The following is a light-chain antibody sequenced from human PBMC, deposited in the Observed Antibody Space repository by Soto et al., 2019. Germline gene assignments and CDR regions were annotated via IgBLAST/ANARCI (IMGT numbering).Light chain of an antibody. CDR2: GAS. CDR1: QSVSNS. V-gene: IGKV3-15*01. Sequence: EVVMTQSPATLSVSPGERATLSCRASQSVSNSLVWYQQKPGQVPRLLIYGASTRAAGIPARFSGSGSGTEFTLTISSLQSEDFGVYYCQQYDNWPPWTFGQGTKVEIK. CDR3: QQYDNWPPWT. J-gene: IGKJ1*01.